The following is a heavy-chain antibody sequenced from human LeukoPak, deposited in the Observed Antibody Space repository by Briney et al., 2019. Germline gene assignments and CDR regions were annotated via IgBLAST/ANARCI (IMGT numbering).Heavy chain of an antibody. Sequence: SETLSLTCAVSGCSISSVGYSWSWIRQPPGKGSEWIGYIYHSGSTYYNPSLKSRVTISVDRTKNQFSLNLSSVTAADTAVFSCARGNTPYYDSSGYLAYWGQGTLVTVSS. CDR1: GCSISSVGYS. CDR3: ARGNTPYYDSSGYLAY. CDR2: IYHSGST. D-gene: IGHD3-22*01. J-gene: IGHJ4*02. V-gene: IGHV4-30-2*01.